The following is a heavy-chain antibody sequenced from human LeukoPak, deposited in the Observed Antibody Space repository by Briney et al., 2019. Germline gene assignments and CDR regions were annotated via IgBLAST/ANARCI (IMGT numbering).Heavy chain of an antibody. CDR3: ARRQVGYSYGYSYYYMDV. CDR1: GFIFSSYS. V-gene: IGHV3-48*01. J-gene: IGHJ6*03. CDR2: ISSLSGTI. D-gene: IGHD5-18*01. Sequence: PGGSLRLSCAASGFIFSSYSMNWVRQAPGEGLEWVSYISSLSGTIYYADSVKGRFTISRDNAKNSLYLQMNSLRAEDTAVYYCARRQVGYSYGYSYYYMDVWGKGTTVTVSS.